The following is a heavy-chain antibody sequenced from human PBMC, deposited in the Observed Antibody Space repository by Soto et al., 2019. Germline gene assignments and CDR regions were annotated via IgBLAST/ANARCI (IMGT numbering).Heavy chain of an antibody. Sequence: SLSLSCAASGFTLSLYTINWVRQAPGKGLEWVSSLGVSDDRFYADSVKGRFTISRDNSKNTLLLQMNSLGAEDTAVYYCAKDSNKYSSSLRGRYFDYWGQGSGVTVSS. CDR3: AKDSNKYSSSLRGRYFDY. CDR2: LGVSDDR. D-gene: IGHD4-4*01. J-gene: IGHJ4*02. CDR1: GFTLSLYT. V-gene: IGHV3-23*01.